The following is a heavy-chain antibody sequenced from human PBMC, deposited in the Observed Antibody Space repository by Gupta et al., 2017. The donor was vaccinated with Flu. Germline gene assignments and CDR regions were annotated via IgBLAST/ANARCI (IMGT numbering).Heavy chain of an antibody. V-gene: IGHV1-2*02. Sequence: QVQMVQSGPEVKKPGASVRVSCKTSGYTFIDYYLHWVRQAPGQGLEWMGWVSPKSGGESYAQNFQGRATITTDQSSGTGYMELTSLKSDDTALYYCARIEGGASMEGDWGQGTLVTVSS. J-gene: IGHJ4*02. CDR1: GYTFIDYY. CDR2: VSPKSGGE. D-gene: IGHD2/OR15-2a*01. CDR3: ARIEGGASMEGD.